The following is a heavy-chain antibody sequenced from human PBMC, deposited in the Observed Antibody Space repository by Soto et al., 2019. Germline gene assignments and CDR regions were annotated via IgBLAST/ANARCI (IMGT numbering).Heavy chain of an antibody. Sequence: PGGSLRLSCAASGFTVNSNYMSWVRQAPGKGLEWVSVIYSDGSTYYADSVKGRFIISRDNAKNSLYLQLNSLRDEDTAVYYCARSPYYYDSSNYYGYWGQGTLVTVSS. CDR1: GFTVNSNY. V-gene: IGHV3-66*01. D-gene: IGHD3-22*01. CDR2: IYSDGST. CDR3: ARSPYYYDSSNYYGY. J-gene: IGHJ4*02.